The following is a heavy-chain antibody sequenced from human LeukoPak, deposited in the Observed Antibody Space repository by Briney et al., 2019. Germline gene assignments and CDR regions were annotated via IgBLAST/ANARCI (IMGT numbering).Heavy chain of an antibody. D-gene: IGHD5-24*01. CDR3: ASFHRDGYNYCFDY. Sequence: PSETLSLTCTVSGGSISSSSYSWGWIRQPPGKGLEWIGSIYYSGSTYYNPSLKSRVTISVDTSKNQFSLKLSSVTAADTAVYYCASFHRDGYNYCFDYWGQGTLVTVSS. V-gene: IGHV4-39*01. CDR2: IYYSGST. CDR1: GGSISSSSYS. J-gene: IGHJ4*02.